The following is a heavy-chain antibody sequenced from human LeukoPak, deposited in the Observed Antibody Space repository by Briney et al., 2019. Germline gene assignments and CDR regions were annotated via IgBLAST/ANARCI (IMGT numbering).Heavy chain of an antibody. J-gene: IGHJ2*01. CDR1: GGSISSSSYY. V-gene: IGHV4-39*01. CDR2: IYYSGST. Sequence: SETLSLTCTVSGGSISSSSYYWGWIRKPPGKGLEWIGSIYYSGSTYYNPSLKSRVTISVDTSKNQFSLKLSSVTAADTAVYYCARHPSIALEYWYFDLWGRGTLVTVSS. D-gene: IGHD6-19*01. CDR3: ARHPSIALEYWYFDL.